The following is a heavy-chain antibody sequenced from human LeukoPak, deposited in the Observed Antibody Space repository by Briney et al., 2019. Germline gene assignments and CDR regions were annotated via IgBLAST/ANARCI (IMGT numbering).Heavy chain of an antibody. CDR1: GGSISSYY. CDR3: ARDVKAYYDSSGYQVPDAFDI. J-gene: IGHJ3*02. D-gene: IGHD3-22*01. Sequence: SETLSLTCTVSGGSISSYYWSWIRQHPGKGLEWIGYIYYSGSTYYNPSLKSRVTISVDTSKNQFSPKLSSVTAADTAVYYCARDVKAYYDSSGYQVPDAFDIWGQGTMVTVSS. CDR2: IYYSGST. V-gene: IGHV4-59*06.